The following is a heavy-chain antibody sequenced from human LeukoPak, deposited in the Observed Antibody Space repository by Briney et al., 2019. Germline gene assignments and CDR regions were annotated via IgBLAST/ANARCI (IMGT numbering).Heavy chain of an antibody. D-gene: IGHD1-26*01. J-gene: IGHJ4*02. V-gene: IGHV3-23*01. CDR1: GFTLSHYA. Sequence: GGSLRLSCAASGFTLSHYAMSWVRQAPGKGLEWVSASINGGDTHYADCVKGRFNISRDDSKNTLYLQMNNLRAEDTAVYHCVKDGWESWGQGTLVTASS. CDR2: SINGGDT. CDR3: VKDGWES.